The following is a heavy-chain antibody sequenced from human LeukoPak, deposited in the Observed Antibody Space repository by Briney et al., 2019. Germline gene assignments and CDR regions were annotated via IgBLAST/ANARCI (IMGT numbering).Heavy chain of an antibody. D-gene: IGHD5-24*01. V-gene: IGHV3-30*04. CDR2: ISNDGMRK. CDR1: GFTFSRSA. CDR3: ARRRDGYSPELDY. Sequence: GGSLRLSCAASGFTFSRSAMHWVRQPPGKGLEWMAVISNDGMRKFHADSVKGRFTISRDNSKNTLYLQMDSLTTEDTALYYCARRRDGYSPELDYWGQGTLVTVS. J-gene: IGHJ4*02.